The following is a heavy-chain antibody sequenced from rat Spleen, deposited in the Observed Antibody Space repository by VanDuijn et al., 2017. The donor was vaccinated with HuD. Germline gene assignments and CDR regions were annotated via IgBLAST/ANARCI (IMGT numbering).Heavy chain of an antibody. CDR2: IDYSGRT. CDR1: GYSITSNY. V-gene: IGHV3-1*01. D-gene: IGHD1-6*01. CDR3: TIGLSMSSTNYYYALFAY. Sequence: EVQLQESGPGLVKPSQSLSLTCSVTGYSITSNYWGWIRKFPGNKMEWMGYIDYSGRTSYNPSLKSRISITRDTSKNQFFLQLNSVTTEDTATYYGTIGLSMSSTNYYYALFAYWGQGTLVTVSS. J-gene: IGHJ3*01.